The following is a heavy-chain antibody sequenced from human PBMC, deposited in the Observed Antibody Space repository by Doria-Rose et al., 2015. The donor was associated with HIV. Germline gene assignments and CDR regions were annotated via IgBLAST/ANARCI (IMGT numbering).Heavy chain of an antibody. V-gene: IGHV3-7*01. Sequence: WVRQAPGKGLEWVANINQDGSEKYYVDSVKGRFTISRDNAKNSLYLQMNSLRADDTAVYYCARVWARVMDVWGQGTTLTVSS. CDR2: INQDGSEK. CDR3: ARVWARVMDV. D-gene: IGHD3-16*01. J-gene: IGHJ6*02.